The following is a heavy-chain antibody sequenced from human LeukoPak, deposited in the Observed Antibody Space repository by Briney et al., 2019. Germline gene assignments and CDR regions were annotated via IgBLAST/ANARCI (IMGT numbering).Heavy chain of an antibody. Sequence: PGGSLRLSCAASGFTFSTYWMTWVRQAPGKGLEWVANIKEDGTEEYYVDSVKGRFTISRDNAKNSLSLQMKSLRPEDTAVYYCARDEGHGYSSGWGAFDIWGQGTMVTVSS. CDR3: ARDEGHGYSSGWGAFDI. CDR1: GFTFSTYW. D-gene: IGHD6-19*01. V-gene: IGHV3-7*01. J-gene: IGHJ3*02. CDR2: IKEDGTEE.